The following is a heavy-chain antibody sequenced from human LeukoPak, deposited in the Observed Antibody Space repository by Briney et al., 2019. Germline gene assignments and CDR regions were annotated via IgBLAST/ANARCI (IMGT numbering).Heavy chain of an antibody. Sequence: TGGSLRLSCAASGFTVSSNYMSWVRQAPGKGLEWVSVIYSGGSTYYADSVKGRFTISRDNSKNTLYLQMNGLRAEDTAVYYCAREGQQLDFGYWGQGTLVTVSS. J-gene: IGHJ4*02. D-gene: IGHD6-13*01. CDR2: IYSGGST. V-gene: IGHV3-66*01. CDR1: GFTVSSNY. CDR3: AREGQQLDFGY.